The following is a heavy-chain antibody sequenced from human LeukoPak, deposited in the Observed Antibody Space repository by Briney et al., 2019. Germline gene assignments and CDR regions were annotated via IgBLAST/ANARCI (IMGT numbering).Heavy chain of an antibody. CDR1: GFTFSSYW. V-gene: IGHV3-74*01. CDR3: ARLRVRPDYYGMDV. D-gene: IGHD4-23*01. J-gene: IGHJ6*02. CDR2: INSDGSST. Sequence: PGGSLRLSCAASGFTFSSYWVHWVRQAPGKGLVWVSRINSDGSSTSYADSVKGRFTISRDNAKNTLYLQMNSLRAEDTAVYYCARLRVRPDYYGMDVWGQGTTVTVSS.